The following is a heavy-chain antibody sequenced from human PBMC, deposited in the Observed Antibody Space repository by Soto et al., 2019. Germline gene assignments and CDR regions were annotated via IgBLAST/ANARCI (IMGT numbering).Heavy chain of an antibody. J-gene: IGHJ4*02. CDR1: GDSVSSGGYY. CDR3: ARVNRELLGRYYFDY. D-gene: IGHD1-26*01. V-gene: IGHV4-61*08. Sequence: SETLSLTCTVSGDSVSSGGYYWSWIRQPPGKGLEWIGYIYYSGSTNYNPSLKSRVTISVDTSKNQFSLKLSSVTAADTAVYYCARVNRELLGRYYFDYWGQGTLVTVSS. CDR2: IYYSGST.